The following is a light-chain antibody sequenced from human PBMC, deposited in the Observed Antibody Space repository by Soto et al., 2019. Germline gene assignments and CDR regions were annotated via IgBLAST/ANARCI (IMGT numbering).Light chain of an antibody. CDR3: QQYNDNWPT. J-gene: IGKJ1*01. Sequence: EIVLTQSPGTLSLSPGDRATLSCRASQSVSRSYLAWYQQKPGQAPRLLIYGASTRATGIPARFSGSGSGTEFTLTISSLQSEDFAVYYCQQYNDNWPTFGQGTKVDIK. CDR2: GAS. V-gene: IGKV3-15*01. CDR1: QSVSRSY.